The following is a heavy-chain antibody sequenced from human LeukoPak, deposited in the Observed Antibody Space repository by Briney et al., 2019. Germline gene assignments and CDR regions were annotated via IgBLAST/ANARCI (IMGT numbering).Heavy chain of an antibody. J-gene: IGHJ5*02. CDR1: GGTFSSYT. Sequence: SVKVSCKASGGTFSSYTISWVRQAPGQGLEWMGRIIPILGIANYAQKFQGRVTITADESTSTAYMELSSLRSEDTAVYYCARRFVSDFWSGPNWFDPWGQGTLVTVSS. CDR3: ARRFVSDFWSGPNWFDP. V-gene: IGHV1-69*02. D-gene: IGHD3-3*01. CDR2: IIPILGIA.